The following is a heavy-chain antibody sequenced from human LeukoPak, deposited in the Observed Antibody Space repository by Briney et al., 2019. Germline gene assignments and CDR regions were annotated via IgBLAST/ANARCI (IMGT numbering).Heavy chain of an antibody. D-gene: IGHD3-10*01. V-gene: IGHV1-18*01. CDR1: GYTFTSYG. CDR2: ISAYNGNT. J-gene: IGHJ3*02. CDR3: ARDRVTMVRGVISPGDAFDI. Sequence: GASVKVSCKASGYTFTSYGISWVRPAPGQGLEWIGWISAYNGNTNYAQKLQGGVTMTTDTSTSTAYMELRSLRSGDTAVYYCARDRVTMVRGVISPGDAFDIWGQGTMVTVSS.